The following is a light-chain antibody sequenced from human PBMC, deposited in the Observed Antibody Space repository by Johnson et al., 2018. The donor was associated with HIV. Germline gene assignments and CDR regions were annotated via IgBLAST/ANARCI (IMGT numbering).Light chain of an antibody. CDR1: ISNIESYF. CDR2: EDN. J-gene: IGLJ1*01. V-gene: IGLV1-51*02. CDR3: GIWDASLSPLYV. Sequence: QSVLTQPPSVSAAPGQRVNISCSGNISNIESYFVSWYQQLPGAAPTLLIYEDNKRPSGIPDRFSGSKYGATATLAITRLQTGDEADYYCGIWDASLSPLYVFGSGTTITVL.